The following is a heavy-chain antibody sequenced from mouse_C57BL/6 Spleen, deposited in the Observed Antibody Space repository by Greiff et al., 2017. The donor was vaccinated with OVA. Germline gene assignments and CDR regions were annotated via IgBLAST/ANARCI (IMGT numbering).Heavy chain of an antibody. CDR3: ARSLFYSNYEDAMDY. Sequence: VKLQQPGTELVKPGASVKLSCKASGYTFTSYWMHWVKQRPGQGLEWIGNINPSNGGTNYNEKFKSKATLTVDKSSSTAYMQLSSLTSEDSAVYYCARSLFYSNYEDAMDYWGQGTSVTVSS. D-gene: IGHD2-5*01. V-gene: IGHV1-53*01. CDR2: INPSNGGT. CDR1: GYTFTSYW. J-gene: IGHJ4*01.